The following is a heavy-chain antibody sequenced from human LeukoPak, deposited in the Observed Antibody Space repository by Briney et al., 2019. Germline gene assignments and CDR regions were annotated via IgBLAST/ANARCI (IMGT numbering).Heavy chain of an antibody. J-gene: IGHJ4*02. V-gene: IGHV4-34*01. CDR2: INHSGST. D-gene: IGHD5-12*01. CDR1: GGSFSGYY. Sequence: SETLSLTCAVYGGSFSGYYWSWIRQPPGKGLEWIGEINHSGSTNYNPSLKSRVTISVDTSKNQFSLKLSSVTAADTAVYYCARVGGYSGYAVIWGQGTLVTVSS. CDR3: ARVGGYSGYAVI.